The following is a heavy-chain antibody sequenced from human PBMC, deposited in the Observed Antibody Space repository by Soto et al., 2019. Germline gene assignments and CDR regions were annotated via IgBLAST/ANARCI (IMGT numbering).Heavy chain of an antibody. J-gene: IGHJ4*02. V-gene: IGHV1-69*01. CDR1: GGTFSGYA. Sequence: QVQLVQSGAEVKKPGSSVKVSCKASGGTFSGYAISWVRQAPGQGLEWMGEIIPMFGTSNYAQKFQGRVTITADESTSTAYMELSSLRSEDTAVYYGARGSCSSTSCYKEYYFDLWGQGTLVTVSS. D-gene: IGHD2-2*02. CDR3: ARGSCSSTSCYKEYYFDL. CDR2: IIPMFGTS.